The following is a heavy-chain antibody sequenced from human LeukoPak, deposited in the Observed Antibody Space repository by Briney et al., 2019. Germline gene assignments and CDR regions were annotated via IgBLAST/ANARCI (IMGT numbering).Heavy chain of an antibody. CDR3: AKVKDFWSGYQGIWGYHFDY. J-gene: IGHJ4*02. D-gene: IGHD3-3*01. CDR1: GFSFSSHW. V-gene: IGHV3-7*03. Sequence: PGGSLRLSCAVSGFSFSSHWMSWVRQAPGKGLEWVANIKQDGSEKYYVDSVKGRFTISRDNAKNSLFLQMNSLRAEDTAVYYCAKVKDFWSGYQGIWGYHFDYWGQGTLVTVSS. CDR2: IKQDGSEK.